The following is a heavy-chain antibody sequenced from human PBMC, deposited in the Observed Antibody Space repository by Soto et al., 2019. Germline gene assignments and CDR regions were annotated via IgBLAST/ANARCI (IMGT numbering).Heavy chain of an antibody. D-gene: IGHD3-10*01. V-gene: IGHV3-30*03. J-gene: IGHJ4*02. Sequence: QVQLVESGGGGVQPGRSLRLSCAASGFTFSSYGMHWVRQAPGKGLEWVAVISYDGSNKYYADSVKGRFTISRDNSKNTLYLQMNSLSDEDTAVYYCAPWFGAFDYWGQGTLVTVSS. CDR1: GFTFSSYG. CDR2: ISYDGSNK. CDR3: APWFGAFDY.